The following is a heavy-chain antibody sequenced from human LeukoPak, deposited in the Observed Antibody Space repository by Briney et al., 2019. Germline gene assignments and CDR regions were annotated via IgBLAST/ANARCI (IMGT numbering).Heavy chain of an antibody. CDR3: ARVAPDNWFDP. CDR1: GGSISSGGYY. CDR2: IYYSGST. V-gene: IGHV4-31*03. J-gene: IGHJ5*02. Sequence: PSETLSLTCTVSGGSISSGGYYWSWIRQHPGKGLEWIGYIYYSGSTYYNPSLKSRVTISVDTSKNQFSLKLNSVTAADTAVYYCARVAPDNWFDPWGQGTLVTVSS. D-gene: IGHD5-12*01.